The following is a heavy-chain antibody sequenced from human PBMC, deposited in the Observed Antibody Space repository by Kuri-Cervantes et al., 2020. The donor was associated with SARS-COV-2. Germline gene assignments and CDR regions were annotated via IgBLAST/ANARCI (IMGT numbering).Heavy chain of an antibody. CDR3: AKGDRASTPGYYYYGMDA. CDR1: GFTFSSYA. D-gene: IGHD1-26*01. CDR2: ISGSGGST. Sequence: GESLKISFAASGFTFSSYAMSWVREAPGKGLEWVSAISGSGGSTYYADSVKDRFTISRDNSKNTLYLQMNSLRAEDTAVYYCAKGDRASTPGYYYYGMDAWGQGTTVTVSS. J-gene: IGHJ6*02. V-gene: IGHV3-23*01.